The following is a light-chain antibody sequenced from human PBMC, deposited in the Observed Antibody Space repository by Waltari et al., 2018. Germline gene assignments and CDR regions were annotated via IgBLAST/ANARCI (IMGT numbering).Light chain of an antibody. CDR2: ASS. J-gene: IGKJ4*01. V-gene: IGKV1-39*01. CDR1: QSIRTY. Sequence: DIQMTQSPSSLSASVGDRVTTTCRASQSIRTYLNWYKQKPGKAPQLLIYASSSLQSGVPSGFSGSGSGTHFTLTINSLQPEDFATYYCQQSYSTPLTFGGGTKVEIK. CDR3: QQSYSTPLT.